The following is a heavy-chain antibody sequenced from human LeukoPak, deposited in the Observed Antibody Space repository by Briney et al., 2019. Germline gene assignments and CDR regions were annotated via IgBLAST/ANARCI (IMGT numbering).Heavy chain of an antibody. V-gene: IGHV1-2*06. J-gene: IGHJ5*02. CDR1: GYTFTGYY. D-gene: IGHD3-22*01. CDR3: ASNYYDSSGSYYDNWFDP. Sequence: AAVKVSCKASGYTFTGYYMHWVRQAPGQGREWMGRINPNSGGTNYAQKFQGRVTMTRDTSISTAYMELSRLRSDDTAVYYCASNYYDSSGSYYDNWFDPWGQGALVTVSS. CDR2: INPNSGGT.